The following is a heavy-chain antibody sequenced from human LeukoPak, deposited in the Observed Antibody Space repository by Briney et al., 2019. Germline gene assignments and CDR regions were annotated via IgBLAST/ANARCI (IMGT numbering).Heavy chain of an antibody. Sequence: SETLSLTCTVSGGSISSYYWSWIRQPPGQGLEWIGNIYYSGSTNYNPSLQSRVPISVDTSKNQFSLKLSSVTAADTAGDYCVRGGGYYDILTGYPPMRFDPWGQGTLVTVSS. CDR1: GGSISSYY. J-gene: IGHJ5*02. CDR3: VRGGGYYDILTGYPPMRFDP. V-gene: IGHV4-59*01. CDR2: IYYSGST. D-gene: IGHD3-9*01.